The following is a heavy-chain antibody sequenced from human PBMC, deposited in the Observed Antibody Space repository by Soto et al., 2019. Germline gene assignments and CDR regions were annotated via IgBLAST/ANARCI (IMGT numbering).Heavy chain of an antibody. CDR3: ARGGSNDWQVAFDI. J-gene: IGHJ3*02. Sequence: QLQQWGAGLLKPSETLSLTCVVSGGSFSTYYYNWIRQSPGKGLEWIVEINHSGSNNYSPSLKSRVTMSLDTSKNQFSLKLTSVTAADTAVYYWARGGSNDWQVAFDIWGQGTMVTVSS. CDR2: INHSGSN. CDR1: GGSFSTYY. D-gene: IGHD3-9*01. V-gene: IGHV4-34*01.